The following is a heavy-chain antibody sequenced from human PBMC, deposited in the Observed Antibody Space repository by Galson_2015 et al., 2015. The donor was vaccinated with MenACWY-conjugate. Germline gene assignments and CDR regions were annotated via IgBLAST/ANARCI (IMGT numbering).Heavy chain of an antibody. CDR1: GYSFTNYR. Sequence: QSGAEVKKPGESLRISCTGSGYSFTNYRINWVRQMPGKGLEWMGRIDTSDSYTNYSPSFQDHVTISVDKSISTAYLQWSSLKASDTAIYYCARGSGYDLGDSWGQGTLVTVSS. CDR3: ARGSGYDLGDS. J-gene: IGHJ4*02. D-gene: IGHD5-12*01. CDR2: IDTSDSYT. V-gene: IGHV5-10-1*01.